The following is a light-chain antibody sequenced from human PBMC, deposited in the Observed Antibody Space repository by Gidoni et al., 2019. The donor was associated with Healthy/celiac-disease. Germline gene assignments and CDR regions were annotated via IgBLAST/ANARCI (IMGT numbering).Light chain of an antibody. Sequence: DIQMTQSPSTLSASVGDRVTITCRDIQSISSWLAWYQQKPGKAPKLLSYAASSLESGVPSRFSGSGSGTEFTITISSLQHDDFATYYCQQYNSYSWTFGQGTKVESK. V-gene: IGKV1-5*01. CDR3: QQYNSYSWT. J-gene: IGKJ1*01. CDR1: QSISSW. CDR2: AAS.